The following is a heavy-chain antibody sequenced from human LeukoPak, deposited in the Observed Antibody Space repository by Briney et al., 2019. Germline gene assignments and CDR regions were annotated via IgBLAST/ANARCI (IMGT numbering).Heavy chain of an antibody. CDR1: GFTFSSYC. D-gene: IGHD2-2*02. J-gene: IGHJ6*02. V-gene: IGHV3-30*02. CDR3: AKDLIVVVPAAIDLTDYYGMDV. CDR2: IRYDGSNK. Sequence: PGGSLRLSCAASGFTFSSYCMHWVRQAPGKGLEWVAFIRYDGSNKYYADSVKGRFTISRDNSKNTLYLQMNSLRAEDTAVYYCAKDLIVVVPAAIDLTDYYGMDVWGQGTTVTVSS.